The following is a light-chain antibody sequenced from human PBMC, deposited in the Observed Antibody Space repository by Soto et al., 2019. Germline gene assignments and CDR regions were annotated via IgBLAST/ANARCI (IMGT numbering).Light chain of an antibody. V-gene: IGKV1-12*01. CDR3: HKDSSLPLT. CDR2: KAS. CDR1: QGISSW. J-gene: IGKJ4*01. Sequence: DIQMTQSPSFVSASVGDRVTITCRASQGISSWLSWYQQKPGTAPTLLVYKASTLQDGVPSRFSGSGSGTDFTLTINSLQPEDFGNYYCHKDSSLPLTFGGGNKVEIK.